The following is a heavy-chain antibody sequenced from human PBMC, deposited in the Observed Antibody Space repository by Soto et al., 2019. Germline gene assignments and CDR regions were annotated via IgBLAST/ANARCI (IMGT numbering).Heavy chain of an antibody. CDR2: IWYDGSNK. V-gene: IGHV3-33*01. CDR3: AREAFVVVTAVGYYFDY. CDR1: GFTFSSYG. Sequence: QVQLVESGGGVVQPGRSLRLSCAASGFTFSSYGMHWVRQAPGKGLEWVAVIWYDGSNKYYADSVKGRFTISRDNSKNTLYQQMNSLRAEDTAVYYCAREAFVVVTAVGYYFDYWGQGTLVTVSS. J-gene: IGHJ4*02. D-gene: IGHD2-21*02.